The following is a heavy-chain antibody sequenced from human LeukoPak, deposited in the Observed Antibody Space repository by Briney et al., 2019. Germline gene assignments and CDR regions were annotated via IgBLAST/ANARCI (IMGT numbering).Heavy chain of an antibody. J-gene: IGHJ4*02. Sequence: SETLSLTCTVSGGSISRHYWMWIRQPPGKGLEWLGYNYYTGSTNYNSSLGGRITILIDTSKNQFSLTLTSVTAADTAVYYCARQGGGYDWGQGILVTVSS. CDR2: NYYTGST. V-gene: IGHV4-59*08. CDR3: ARQGGGYD. D-gene: IGHD5-12*01. CDR1: GGSISRHY.